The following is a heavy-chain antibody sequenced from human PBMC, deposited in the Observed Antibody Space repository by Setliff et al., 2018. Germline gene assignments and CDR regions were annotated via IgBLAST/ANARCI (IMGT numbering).Heavy chain of an antibody. CDR1: GGSFSSSDDY. CDR3: ARQKYWSGYYGEGYYYYMDV. CDR2: ISYSGRN. V-gene: IGHV4-39*01. D-gene: IGHD3-3*01. J-gene: IGHJ6*03. Sequence: SETLSLTCNVSGGSFSSSDDYWGWIRQPPGKGPEWLGSISYSGRNHYSPSLKSRVTIFADTSKNQFSLLLNSVTAADTAVYYCARQKYWSGYYGEGYYYYMDVWGKGTTVTVSS.